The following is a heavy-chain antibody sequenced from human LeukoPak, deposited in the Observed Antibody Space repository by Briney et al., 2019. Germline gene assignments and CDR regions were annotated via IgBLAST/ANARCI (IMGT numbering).Heavy chain of an antibody. CDR2: IWYDGSNK. CDR3: ARNIVGATGGNWFDP. Sequence: GWSPRLSCAASGFTFSSYGMHWVRQAPGKGLEWVAVIWYDGSNKYYADSVKGRFTISRDNSKNTLYLQMNSLRAEDTAVYYCARNIVGATGGNWFDPWGQGTLVTVSS. V-gene: IGHV3-33*01. D-gene: IGHD1-26*01. J-gene: IGHJ5*02. CDR1: GFTFSSYG.